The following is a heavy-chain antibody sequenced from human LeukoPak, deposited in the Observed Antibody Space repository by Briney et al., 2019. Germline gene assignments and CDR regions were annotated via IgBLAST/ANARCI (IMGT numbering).Heavy chain of an antibody. D-gene: IGHD5-18*01. CDR3: ARVGVGYSRDTV. CDR1: GYTFTGYY. CDR2: INPNSGGT. Sequence: ASVKVSCKASGYTFTGYYMHWVRQTPGQGLEWMGWINPNSGGTNYAQKFQGRVTITADKSTSTAYMELSSLRSEDTAVYYCARVGVGYSRDTVWGQGTLVTVSS. J-gene: IGHJ4*02. V-gene: IGHV1-2*02.